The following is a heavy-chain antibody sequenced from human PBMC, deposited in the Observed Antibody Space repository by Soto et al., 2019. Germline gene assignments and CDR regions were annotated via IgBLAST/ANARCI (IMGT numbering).Heavy chain of an antibody. V-gene: IGHV1-2*02. D-gene: IGHD2-2*02. CDR3: AREEGIVVVPAAIPNRIFDY. Sequence: ASVKVSCKASGYTFTGYYMHWVRQAPGQGLEWMGWINPNSGGTNYAQKFQGRVTMTRDTSISTAYMELSRLRSDDTAVYYCAREEGIVVVPAAIPNRIFDYWGQGTLVTV. J-gene: IGHJ4*02. CDR1: GYTFTGYY. CDR2: INPNSGGT.